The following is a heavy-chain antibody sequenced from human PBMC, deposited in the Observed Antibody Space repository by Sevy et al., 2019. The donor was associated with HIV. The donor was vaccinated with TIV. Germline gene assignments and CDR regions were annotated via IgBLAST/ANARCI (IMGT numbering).Heavy chain of an antibody. CDR3: ARDCSSTSCLWGLDV. V-gene: IGHV3-7*03. J-gene: IGHJ6*02. D-gene: IGHD2-2*01. CDR1: GFTFSTYW. Sequence: GGYLRLSCAASGFTFSTYWMSWVRQAPGKGLEWVANIKKDGSEKYYVDSVKGRFTISRDNAKSSLYLQMKSLRAEDPAVYYCARDCSSTSCLWGLDVWGQGTTVTVSS. CDR2: IKKDGSEK.